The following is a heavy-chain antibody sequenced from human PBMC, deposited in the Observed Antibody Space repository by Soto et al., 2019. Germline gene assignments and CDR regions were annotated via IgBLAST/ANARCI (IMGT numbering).Heavy chain of an antibody. CDR1: GGSISSGDYY. V-gene: IGHV4-30-4*01. Sequence: QVQLQESGPGLVKPSQTLSLTCTVSGGSISSGDYYWNWIRQPPGKGLEWIGGIYYSGGTYYSPSLKSRVIISIGTAMIQSSLKPSAVSAVDTAVSSCVRGDLWACSSTSCGTAFDVWGRGTMVAVSS. D-gene: IGHD2-2*01. J-gene: IGHJ3*01. CDR2: IYYSGGT. CDR3: VRGDLWACSSTSCGTAFDV.